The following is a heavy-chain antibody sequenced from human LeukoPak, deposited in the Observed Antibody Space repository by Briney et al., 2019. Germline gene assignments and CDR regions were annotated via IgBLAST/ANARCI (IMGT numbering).Heavy chain of an antibody. V-gene: IGHV1-2*02. J-gene: IGHJ4*02. Sequence: GASLKVSCKASGYTFTGYYMHWVRQAPGQGLEWMGWINPNSGGTNYAQKFQGRVTMTRDTSISTAYMELSRLRSDDTAVYYCARDNRKGLLWFGELSLWGQGTLVTVSS. CDR3: ARDNRKGLLWFGELSL. D-gene: IGHD3-10*01. CDR2: INPNSGGT. CDR1: GYTFTGYY.